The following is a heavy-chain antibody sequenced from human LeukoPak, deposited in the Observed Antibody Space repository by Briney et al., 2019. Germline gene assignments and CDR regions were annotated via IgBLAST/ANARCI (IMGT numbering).Heavy chain of an antibody. J-gene: IGHJ5*02. CDR3: ATATVTHTRDP. V-gene: IGHV1-2*02. CDR2: INPYSDAL. CDR1: GYSFSHFY. Sequence: ASVKVSCTASGYSFSHFYLNWVRQAPGQGLEWMGWINPYSDALIYAEKFQDRVTMTWDTSTATAYMELTRLTSDDTAVYYCATATVTHTRDPWGQGSLVTVSS. D-gene: IGHD1-1*01.